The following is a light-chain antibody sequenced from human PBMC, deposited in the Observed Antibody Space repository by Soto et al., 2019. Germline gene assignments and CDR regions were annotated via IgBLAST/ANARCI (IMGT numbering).Light chain of an antibody. Sequence: SYELTQPPSVSVSPGQTASINCSGDKLGDKYACWYQQKPGQSPVMVIYQDSKRPSGIPERFSGSNSGNTATLTISGTQAMDEADYYCQAWDSSTGFFGTGTKLTVL. V-gene: IGLV3-1*01. CDR1: KLGDKY. CDR2: QDS. CDR3: QAWDSSTGF. J-gene: IGLJ1*01.